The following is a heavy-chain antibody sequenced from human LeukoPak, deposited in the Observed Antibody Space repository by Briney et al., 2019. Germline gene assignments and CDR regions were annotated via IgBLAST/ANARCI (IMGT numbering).Heavy chain of an antibody. V-gene: IGHV3-23*01. CDR1: GFTFSSHA. CDR2: ISGSGGST. D-gene: IGHD3-3*01. Sequence: GGSLRLSRAASGFTFSSHAMSWVRQAPGKGLEWVSAISGSGGSTYYADSVKGRFTISRDNSKNTLYLQMNSLRAEDTAVYYCAKLSLEWKYYYYMDVWGKGTTVTVSS. J-gene: IGHJ6*03. CDR3: AKLSLEWKYYYYMDV.